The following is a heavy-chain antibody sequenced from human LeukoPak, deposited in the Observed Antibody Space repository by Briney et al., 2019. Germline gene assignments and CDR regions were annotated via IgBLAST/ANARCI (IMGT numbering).Heavy chain of an antibody. Sequence: GGSLRLSCAASGFTFSSYSMNWVRQAPGKGLEWVSSISSSSSYIYYADSVKGRFTISRDNAKNSLYLQMNSLRAEDTAVYYCARGIWGTDDFWSGYYRRGRREYYFDYWGQGTLVTVSS. CDR1: GFTFSSYS. CDR3: ARGIWGTDDFWSGYYRRGRREYYFDY. D-gene: IGHD3-3*01. V-gene: IGHV3-21*01. CDR2: ISSSSSYI. J-gene: IGHJ4*02.